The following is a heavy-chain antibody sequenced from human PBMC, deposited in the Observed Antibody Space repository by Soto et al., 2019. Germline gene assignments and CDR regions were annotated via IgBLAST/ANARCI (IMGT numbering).Heavy chain of an antibody. CDR3: ARPYYYDSSGYEEDAFDI. V-gene: IGHV4-39*01. Sequence: SETLSLTCTVSGGSISSSSYYWGWIRQPPGKGLEWIGSIYYSGSTYYNPSLKSRVTISVATSKNQFSLKLSSVTAADTAVYYCARPYYYDSSGYEEDAFDIWGQGTMVTVSS. D-gene: IGHD3-22*01. CDR2: IYYSGST. J-gene: IGHJ3*02. CDR1: GGSISSSSYY.